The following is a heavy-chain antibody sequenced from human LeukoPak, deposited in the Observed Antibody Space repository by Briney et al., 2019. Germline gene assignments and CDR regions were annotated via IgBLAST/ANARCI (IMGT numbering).Heavy chain of an antibody. CDR1: GFTVSSNY. D-gene: IGHD5-12*01. Sequence: GGSLRLSCAASGFTVSSNYMSWVRQAPGKGLEWVSVIYSGGSTSYADSVKGRFTISRDNSKNTLYLQMNSLRAEDTAVYYCARDGRGYSGYAWGQGTLVTVSS. J-gene: IGHJ4*02. CDR3: ARDGRGYSGYA. CDR2: IYSGGST. V-gene: IGHV3-53*01.